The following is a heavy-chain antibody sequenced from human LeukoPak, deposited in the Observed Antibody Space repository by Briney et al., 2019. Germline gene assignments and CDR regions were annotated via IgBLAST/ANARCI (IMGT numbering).Heavy chain of an antibody. D-gene: IGHD6-13*01. V-gene: IGHV3-48*04. Sequence: GGSLRLSCAASGFTLSSYSMNWVRQAPGKGLEWVSYISSSSSTIYYADSVKGRFTTSRDNAKNSLYLQVDSLRAEDTAVYYCASGEAAASLWGQGTLVTVSS. J-gene: IGHJ4*02. CDR2: ISSSSSTI. CDR1: GFTLSSYS. CDR3: ASGEAAASL.